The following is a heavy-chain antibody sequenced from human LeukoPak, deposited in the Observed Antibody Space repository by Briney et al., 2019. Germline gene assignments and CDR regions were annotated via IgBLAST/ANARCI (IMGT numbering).Heavy chain of an antibody. Sequence: GGSLRLSCAASGFTFSSYAMSWVRQAPGKGLEWVSAISGSGGSTYYADSVKGRFTISRDNSKNTLYLQMNSLRAEDTAVYYCAKVSPYYDSSGYYYVRSSYFDYWGQGTLVTASS. J-gene: IGHJ4*02. CDR3: AKVSPYYDSSGYYYVRSSYFDY. D-gene: IGHD3-22*01. CDR1: GFTFSSYA. V-gene: IGHV3-23*01. CDR2: ISGSGGST.